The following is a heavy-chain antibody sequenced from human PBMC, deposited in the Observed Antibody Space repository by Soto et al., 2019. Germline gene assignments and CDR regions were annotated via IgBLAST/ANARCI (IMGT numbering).Heavy chain of an antibody. D-gene: IGHD5-12*01. Sequence: GGSLRLSCAASGFTFSNAWMSWVRQAPGKGLEWVGRIKSKTDGGTTDYAAPVKGRFTISRDDSKNTLYLQMNSLKTEDTAVYYCTTRLEDIVATQDYWGQGTLVTVSS. CDR1: GFTFSNAW. CDR3: TTRLEDIVATQDY. V-gene: IGHV3-15*01. CDR2: IKSKTDGGTT. J-gene: IGHJ4*02.